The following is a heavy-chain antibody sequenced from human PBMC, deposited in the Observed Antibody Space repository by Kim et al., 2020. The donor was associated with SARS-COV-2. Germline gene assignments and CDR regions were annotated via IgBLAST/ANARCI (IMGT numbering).Heavy chain of an antibody. J-gene: IGHJ3*02. CDR3: MTLGTGYYNNAFDI. Sequence: AASVKGRFTISRDDSKNTAYLQMNSLKTEDTAVYYCMTLGTGYYNNAFDIWGQGTMVTVSS. D-gene: IGHD3-9*01. V-gene: IGHV3-73*01.